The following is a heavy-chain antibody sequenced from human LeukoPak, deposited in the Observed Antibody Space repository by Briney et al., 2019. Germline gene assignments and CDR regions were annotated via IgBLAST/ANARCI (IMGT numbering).Heavy chain of an antibody. CDR1: GFTFSSYA. Sequence: GGSLRLSCAASGFTFSSYAMHWVRQAPGKGLEWVAVISYDGSNKYYADSVKGRFTISRDNSKNTLYLQMNSLRAEDTAVYYCARGWSNGFDIWGQGTMVTVSS. J-gene: IGHJ3*02. D-gene: IGHD2-8*01. CDR2: ISYDGSNK. CDR3: ARGWSNGFDI. V-gene: IGHV3-30*14.